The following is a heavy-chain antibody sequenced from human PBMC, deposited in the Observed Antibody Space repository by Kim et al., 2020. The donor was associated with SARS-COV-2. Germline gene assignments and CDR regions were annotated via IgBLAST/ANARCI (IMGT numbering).Heavy chain of an antibody. CDR1: GFVFSSYG. D-gene: IGHD4-17*01. CDR3: AREDYGGNPDYFYGMDV. J-gene: IGHJ6*01. V-gene: IGHV3-33*01. Sequence: GGSLRLSCAASGFVFSSYGMHWVRQAPGKGLEWVAVIWYDGSGKYYSDSVKGRFTISRDNSKNTLFLQMNSLRAEDTAVYYCAREDYGGNPDYFYGMDVWGQGPTLPVSS. CDR2: IWYDGSGK.